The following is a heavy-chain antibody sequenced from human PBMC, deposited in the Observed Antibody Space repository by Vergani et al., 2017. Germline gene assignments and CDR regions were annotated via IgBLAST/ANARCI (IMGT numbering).Heavy chain of an antibody. V-gene: IGHV3-43D*04. Sequence: EVQLVESGGVVVQPGGSLRLSCAASGFTFDDYAMHWVRHAPGKGLEWVSLISWDGGSTYYADSVKGRFTISRDNSKNSLYLQMNSLRAEDTALYYCAKPTMVRGVITNWYFDLWGRGTLVTVSS. CDR2: ISWDGGST. CDR3: AKPTMVRGVITNWYFDL. CDR1: GFTFDDYA. J-gene: IGHJ2*01. D-gene: IGHD3-10*01.